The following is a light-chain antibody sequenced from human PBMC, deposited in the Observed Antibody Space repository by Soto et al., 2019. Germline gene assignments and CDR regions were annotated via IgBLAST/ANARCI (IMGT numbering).Light chain of an antibody. J-gene: IGLJ2*01. CDR3: QSHDSSLSGRVV. CDR2: GNN. Sequence: QSVLTQPPSVSGAPGQRVTISCTGSSSIGAGYDVHWYQQLPGTAPKLLIYGNNNRPSGVPDRFSGSKSGTSASLAITGLQAEDEADYYCQSHDSSLSGRVVFGGGTKVTVL. V-gene: IGLV1-40*01. CDR1: SSIGAGYD.